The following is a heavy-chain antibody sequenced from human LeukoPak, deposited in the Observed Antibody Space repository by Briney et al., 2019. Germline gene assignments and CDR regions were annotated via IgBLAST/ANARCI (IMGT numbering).Heavy chain of an antibody. V-gene: IGHV1-69*01. CDR3: ARLLLGIRGQRRYFYY. Sequence: SVKVSCKASGGTFSSYAISWVRQAPGQGLEWMGGIIPIFGTANYAQKFQGRVTITADESTSTAYMELSSLRSEDTAVYYCARLLLGIRGQRRYFYYWGQGTRGTVSS. J-gene: IGHJ4*02. CDR1: GGTFSSYA. D-gene: IGHD1-26*01. CDR2: IIPIFGTA.